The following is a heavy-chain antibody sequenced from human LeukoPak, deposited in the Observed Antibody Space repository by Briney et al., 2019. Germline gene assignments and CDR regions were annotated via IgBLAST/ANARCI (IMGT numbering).Heavy chain of an antibody. V-gene: IGHV3-23*01. Sequence: GGSLRLSCAASGFTFSSHAMSWVRQAPGKGLEWVSAISGSGGSTYYADSVKGRFTISRDNSKNTLYLQMNSLRAEDTAVYYCAKDQDFWSGYYMWFDYWGQGTLVTVSS. CDR2: ISGSGGST. D-gene: IGHD3-3*01. J-gene: IGHJ4*02. CDR1: GFTFSSHA. CDR3: AKDQDFWSGYYMWFDY.